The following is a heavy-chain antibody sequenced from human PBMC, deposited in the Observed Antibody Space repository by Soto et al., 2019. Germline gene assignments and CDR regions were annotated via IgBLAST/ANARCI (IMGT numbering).Heavy chain of an antibody. CDR3: TTVPPHYGDSYYYYYMDV. CDR2: IKSKTDGGTT. V-gene: IGHV3-15*01. CDR1: GFTFSSYS. J-gene: IGHJ6*03. D-gene: IGHD4-17*01. Sequence: VGSLRLSCAASGFTFSSYSMSWVRQAPGKGLEWVGRIKSKTDGGTTDYAAPVKGRFTISRDDSKNTLYLQMNSLKTEDTAVYYRTTVPPHYGDSYYYYYMDVWGKGTTVTVS.